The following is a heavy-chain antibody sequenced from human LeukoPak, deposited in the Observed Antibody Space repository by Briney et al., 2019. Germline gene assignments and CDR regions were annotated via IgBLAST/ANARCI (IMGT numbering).Heavy chain of an antibody. D-gene: IGHD1-26*01. CDR2: ISGSGGST. CDR3: AKNPPNIVGATPFDY. J-gene: IGHJ4*02. V-gene: IGHV3-23*01. CDR1: GFTFSSYS. Sequence: GGSLRLSCAASGFTFSSYSMNWVRQAPGKGLEWVSAISGSGGSTYYADSVKGRFTISRDNSKNTLYLQMNSLRAEDTAVYYCAKNPPNIVGATPFDYWGQGTLVTVSS.